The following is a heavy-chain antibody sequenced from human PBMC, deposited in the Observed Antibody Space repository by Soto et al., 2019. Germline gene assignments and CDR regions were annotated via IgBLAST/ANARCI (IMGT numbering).Heavy chain of an antibody. V-gene: IGHV1-2*02. J-gene: IGHJ5*02. Sequence: GASVKVSCKASGYPFTGSYMHWVRQAPGQGLEWMGWINPNSGGTNYAQKFQGRVTMTRDTSISTAYMELSRLRSDDTAVYYCARVSPKRYCSSTSCLTPNWFDPWGQGALVTVSS. D-gene: IGHD2-2*01. CDR1: GYPFTGSY. CDR2: INPNSGGT. CDR3: ARVSPKRYCSSTSCLTPNWFDP.